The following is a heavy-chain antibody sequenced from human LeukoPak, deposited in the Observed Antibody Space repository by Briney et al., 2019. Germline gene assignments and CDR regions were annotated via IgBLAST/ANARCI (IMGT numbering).Heavy chain of an antibody. CDR3: ARGRGSS. J-gene: IGHJ5*02. V-gene: IGHV3-48*02. CDR2: ICTRDTAM. D-gene: IGHD2-21*01. CDR1: GFTFTTYV. Sequence: GGSLRLSCAASGFTFTTYVMNWVRQPPGRGLEWISYICTRDTAMYYADSVKGRFTISRDNAKSSLYLQMNSLRDEDTAIYYCARGRGSSWGQGTLVTVTS.